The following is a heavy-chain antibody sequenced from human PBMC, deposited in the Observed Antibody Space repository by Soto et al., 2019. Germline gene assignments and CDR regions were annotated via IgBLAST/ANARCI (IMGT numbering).Heavy chain of an antibody. V-gene: IGHV1-69*13. CDR2: IIPIFGTA. D-gene: IGHD3-3*01. CDR1: GGSFSSYA. CDR3: ARDLFRSTIVVVVVSIWLDL. J-gene: IGHJ5*01. Sequence: GASVKVSCKASGGSFSSYAMSWVRQAPGQGLEWMGRIIPIFGTANFAQKFQGRVTITGDESTSTAYMELSSLRSEDTAVYYCARDLFRSTIVVVVVSIWLDLWGQGNLGTLSS.